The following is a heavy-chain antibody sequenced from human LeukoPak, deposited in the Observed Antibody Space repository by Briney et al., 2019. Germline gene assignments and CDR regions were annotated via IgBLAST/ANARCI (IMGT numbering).Heavy chain of an antibody. CDR1: GFTFSNSW. CDR3: ARVATAFDY. Sequence: GGSLRLSCAASGFTFSNSWMHWVRQVPGKGLLWVSRISSDGSSSIYADSAKGRFTISRDNAKNTLYLQMNSLRAEDTAVYYCARVATAFDYWGQGTLVTVSS. D-gene: IGHD4-23*01. V-gene: IGHV3-74*01. J-gene: IGHJ4*02. CDR2: ISSDGSSS.